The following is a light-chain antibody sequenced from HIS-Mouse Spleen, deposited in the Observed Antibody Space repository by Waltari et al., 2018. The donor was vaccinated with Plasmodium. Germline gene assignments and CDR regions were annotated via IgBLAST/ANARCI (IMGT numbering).Light chain of an antibody. CDR3: CSYAGSYTVV. V-gene: IGLV2-11*01. CDR2: DVS. CDR1: SSDVGGDNY. Sequence: QSALTQPRSVSGSPGQSVTIPCTGTSSDVGGDNYVPWYQQPPGKAPKLMIYDVSKRPSGVPDRFSGSKSGNTASLTISGLQAEDEADYYCCSYAGSYTVVFGGGTKLTVL. J-gene: IGLJ2*01.